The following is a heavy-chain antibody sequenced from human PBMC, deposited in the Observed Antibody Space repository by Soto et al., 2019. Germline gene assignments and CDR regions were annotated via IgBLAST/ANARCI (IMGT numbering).Heavy chain of an antibody. J-gene: IGHJ5*02. V-gene: IGHV1-69*13. D-gene: IGHD6-19*01. Sequence: GASVKVSCEASGGTFSSYAISWVRQAPGQGLEWMGGIIPIFGTANYAQKFQGRVTITADESTSTAYMELSSLRSEDTAVYYCARVYGSGWFNWFDPWGQGTLVTVSS. CDR3: ARVYGSGWFNWFDP. CDR2: IIPIFGTA. CDR1: GGTFSSYA.